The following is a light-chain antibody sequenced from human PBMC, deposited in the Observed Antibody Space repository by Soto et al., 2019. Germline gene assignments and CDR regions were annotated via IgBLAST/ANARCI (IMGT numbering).Light chain of an antibody. CDR1: QGIRND. CDR3: LQDYNYPKT. Sequence: AIPMNQSPSSVSASVGDRVTITCRASQGIRNDLGWYQQKPGKAPKLLIYAASSLQSGVPSRFSGSGSGTDFTLTISSLQPEDFATYYCLQDYNYPKTFGQGTKVDI. V-gene: IGKV1-6*01. J-gene: IGKJ1*01. CDR2: AAS.